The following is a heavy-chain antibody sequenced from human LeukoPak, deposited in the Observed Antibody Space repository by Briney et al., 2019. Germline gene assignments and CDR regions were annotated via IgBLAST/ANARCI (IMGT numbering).Heavy chain of an antibody. CDR3: ARRTYSYDFRFDH. J-gene: IGHJ5*02. D-gene: IGHD3/OR15-3a*01. CDR2: IAYSGNA. V-gene: IGHV4-39*01. CDR1: GGSINSGGYY. Sequence: PSETLSLTCNVSGGSINSGGYYWGWIRQPPGKGLEWIGSIAYSGNAVYSPSLKTRLTISVDTSKNQFTLRVASVTAADTAVYYCARRTYSYDFRFDHWGQGTLVTVSS.